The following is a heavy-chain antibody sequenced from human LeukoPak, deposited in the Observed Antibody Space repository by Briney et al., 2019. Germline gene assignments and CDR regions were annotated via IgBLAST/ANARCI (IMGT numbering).Heavy chain of an antibody. D-gene: IGHD3-3*01. Sequence: ASVKVSCKVSGYTLTELSMHWVRQAPGKGPEWMGGFDPEDGETIYAQKFQGRVTMTEDTSTDTAYMELSSLRSEDTAVYYCATAFWSGYSHDAFDIWGQGTMVTVSS. CDR2: FDPEDGET. V-gene: IGHV1-24*01. CDR3: ATAFWSGYSHDAFDI. J-gene: IGHJ3*02. CDR1: GYTLTELS.